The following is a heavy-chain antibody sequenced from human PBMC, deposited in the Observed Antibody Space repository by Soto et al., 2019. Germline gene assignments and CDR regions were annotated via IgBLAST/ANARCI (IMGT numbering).Heavy chain of an antibody. D-gene: IGHD6-19*01. CDR1: GDTFTGYY. V-gene: IGHV1-2*02. CDR2: INPNSGGT. Sequence: ASVKVSCKASGDTFTGYYMHWVRQAPGQGLEWMGWINPNSGGTNYAQKFQGRVTMTRDTSISTAYMELSRLRSDDTAVDYCARVIAVAGLGYWAQGSLVTVSS. J-gene: IGHJ4*02. CDR3: ARVIAVAGLGY.